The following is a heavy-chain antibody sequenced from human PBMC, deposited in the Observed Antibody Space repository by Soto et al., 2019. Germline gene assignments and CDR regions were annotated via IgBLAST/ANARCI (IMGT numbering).Heavy chain of an antibody. CDR1: GFTFDDYA. CDR3: AKDVEGLHSSSSDFSD. V-gene: IGHV3-9*01. D-gene: IGHD6-6*01. J-gene: IGHJ4*02. CDR2: ISWNSGSI. Sequence: GGSLRLSCAASGFTFDDYAMHWVRQAPGKGLEWVSGISWNSGSIGYADSVKGRFTISRDNAKNSLYLQMNSLRAEDTALYYCAKDVEGLHSSSSDFSDWGRGTLVTVSS.